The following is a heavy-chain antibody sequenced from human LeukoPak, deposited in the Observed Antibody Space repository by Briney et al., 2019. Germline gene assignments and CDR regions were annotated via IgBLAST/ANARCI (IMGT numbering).Heavy chain of an antibody. Sequence: SETLSLTCAVYGGSFSGYYWSWIRQPAGKGLEWIGRIYTSGSTNYNPSLKSRVTMSVDTSKNQFSLKLSSVTAADTAVYYCARDLYDSSGYYFLDYWGQGTLVTVSS. J-gene: IGHJ4*02. CDR1: GGSFSGYY. CDR3: ARDLYDSSGYYFLDY. D-gene: IGHD3-22*01. V-gene: IGHV4-4*07. CDR2: IYTSGST.